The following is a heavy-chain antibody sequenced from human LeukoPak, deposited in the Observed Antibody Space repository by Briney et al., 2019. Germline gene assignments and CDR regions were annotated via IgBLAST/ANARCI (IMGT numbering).Heavy chain of an antibody. CDR3: ARSGGSSYGYFDY. Sequence: PSETLSLTCTVSGGSISSYYWSWIRQPPGKGLEWIGYIYYSGSTNYNPSLKSRVAISVDTSKNQFSLKLSSVTAADTAVYYCARSGGSSYGYFDYWGQGTLVTVSS. CDR1: GGSISSYY. J-gene: IGHJ4*02. D-gene: IGHD5-18*01. CDR2: IYYSGST. V-gene: IGHV4-59*08.